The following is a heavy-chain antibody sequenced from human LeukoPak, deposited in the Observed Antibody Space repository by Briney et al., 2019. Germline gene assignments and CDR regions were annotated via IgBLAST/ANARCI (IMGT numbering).Heavy chain of an antibody. D-gene: IGHD2-2*01. CDR3: ARQLMDFDIVVVYWFDP. CDR1: GGSISSSSYY. J-gene: IGHJ5*02. CDR2: IYYSGST. V-gene: IGHV4-39*01. Sequence: SETLSLTCTVSGGSISSSSYYWGWIRQPPGKGLEWIGSIYYSGSTYYNPSLKSRINISVDTSKNQFSLKLSSVTAADTAVYYCARQLMDFDIVVVYWFDPWGQGTLVTVSS.